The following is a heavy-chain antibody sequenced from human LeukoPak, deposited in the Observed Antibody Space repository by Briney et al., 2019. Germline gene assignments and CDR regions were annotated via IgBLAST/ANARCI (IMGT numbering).Heavy chain of an antibody. CDR3: AKASVPHIVATPIDY. CDR2: IRYDRSNK. CDR1: GFPFRSYG. V-gene: IGHV3-30*02. D-gene: IGHD5-12*01. Sequence: GGSLSLFCGASGFPFRSYGMQGVREAPGRGLEGGGFIRYDRSNKYYEHSVKSRFTISRDTSKNQLYLQMNSLTAEDTAVYYCAKASVPHIVATPIDYWGQGTLVTVSS. J-gene: IGHJ4*02.